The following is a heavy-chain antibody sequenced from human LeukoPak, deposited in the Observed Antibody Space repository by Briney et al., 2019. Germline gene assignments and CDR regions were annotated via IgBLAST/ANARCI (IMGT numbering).Heavy chain of an antibody. Sequence: ASVKVSCKASGYTFTGYCMHWVRQAPGQGLEWMGWINPNSGGTNYAQKFQGRVTMTRDTSISTAYMELSRLRSDDTAVYYCASLGYCSGGSCYADPWGQGTLVTVSS. V-gene: IGHV1-2*02. CDR1: GYTFTGYC. CDR3: ASLGYCSGGSCYADP. D-gene: IGHD2-15*01. J-gene: IGHJ5*02. CDR2: INPNSGGT.